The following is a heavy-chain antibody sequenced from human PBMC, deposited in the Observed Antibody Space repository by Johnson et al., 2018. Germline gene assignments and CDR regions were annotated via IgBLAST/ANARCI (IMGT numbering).Heavy chain of an antibody. CDR1: GFTVSSNY. CDR3: AKYSSHAEFFPH. V-gene: IGHV3-53*01. CDR2: IYSGGST. Sequence: VQLVESGGGLIQPGGSLRLSCAASGFTVSSNYMSWVRQAPGKGLEWVSVIYSGGSTYYADSVKGRFTISRNNSKNTLYLQMNSRRTEDTALYFCAKYSSHAEFFPHWGQGTLVTVSA. D-gene: IGHD5-12*01. J-gene: IGHJ1*01.